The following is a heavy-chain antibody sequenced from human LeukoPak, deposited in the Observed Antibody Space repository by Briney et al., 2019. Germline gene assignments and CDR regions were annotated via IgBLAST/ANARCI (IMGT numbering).Heavy chain of an antibody. V-gene: IGHV1-69*06. CDR2: IIPIFGTA. J-gene: IGHJ6*03. Sequence: SVKVSCKASGYTFTSYDINWVRQATGQGLEWMGGIIPIFGTANYAQKFQGRVTITADKSTSTAYMELSSLRSEDTAVYYCARGAYQRGYYYYYYYMDVWGKGTTVTVSS. CDR3: ARGAYQRGYYYYYYYMDV. D-gene: IGHD2-2*01. CDR1: GYTFTSYD.